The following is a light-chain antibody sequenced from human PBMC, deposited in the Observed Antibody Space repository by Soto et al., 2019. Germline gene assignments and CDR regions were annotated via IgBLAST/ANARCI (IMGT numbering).Light chain of an antibody. J-gene: IGKJ2*01. CDR3: HQFGSSPPAFT. CDR1: QSVSTRY. V-gene: IGKV3-20*01. Sequence: ESMLTQSPGTLSLSPGERATLSCRASQSVSTRYLAWYQQKPGQAPRLLIYGASIRATSIPDRFSGSGSGTDFPLTISRLEPEDFAVYYCHQFGSSPPAFTFGQGTKLEI. CDR2: GAS.